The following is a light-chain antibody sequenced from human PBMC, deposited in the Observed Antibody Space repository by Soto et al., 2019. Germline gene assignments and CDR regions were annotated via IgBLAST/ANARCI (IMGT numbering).Light chain of an antibody. Sequence: QSVLTQPPSVSGAPGQRVTISCTGSSSNIGAGYDVHWYQQLPGTAPKLHIYGNSNRPSGVPDRFSGSKSGTSASLAITGLQAEDEADYYCQSYDRSLSYVFGTGTKLTVL. CDR3: QSYDRSLSYV. CDR1: SSNIGAGYD. J-gene: IGLJ1*01. CDR2: GNS. V-gene: IGLV1-40*01.